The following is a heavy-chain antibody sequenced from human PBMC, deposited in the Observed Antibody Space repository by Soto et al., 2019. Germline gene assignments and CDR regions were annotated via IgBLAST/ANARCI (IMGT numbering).Heavy chain of an antibody. CDR2: IYYSGST. CDR1: GGSISSGGYY. V-gene: IGHV4-39*01. Sequence: SETLSLTCTVSGGSISSGGYYWSWIRQHPGKGLEWIGYIYYSGSTYYNPSLKSRVTISVDTSKNQFSLKLSSVTAADTAVYYCARLRGGSSSWYDNYGMDVWGQGTTVTVSS. D-gene: IGHD6-13*01. J-gene: IGHJ6*02. CDR3: ARLRGGSSSWYDNYGMDV.